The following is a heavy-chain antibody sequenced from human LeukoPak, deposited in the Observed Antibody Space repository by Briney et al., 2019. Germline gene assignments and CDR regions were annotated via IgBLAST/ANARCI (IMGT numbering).Heavy chain of an antibody. J-gene: IGHJ4*02. V-gene: IGHV1-2*02. CDR3: ARSRGYCTNGVCYREFDY. Sequence: GASVKVSCKASGYTFTGYLMHWVRQAPGQGLEWMGWINPNSGGPSYAQKFQGRVTMTRDTSISTAYMDLSGLRSDDTAVYYCARSRGYCTNGVCYREFDYWGQGTLVTVSS. CDR2: INPNSGGP. D-gene: IGHD2-8*01. CDR1: GYTFTGYL.